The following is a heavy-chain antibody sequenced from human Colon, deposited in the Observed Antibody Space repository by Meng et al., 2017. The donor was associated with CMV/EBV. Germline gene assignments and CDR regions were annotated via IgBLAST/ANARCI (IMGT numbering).Heavy chain of an antibody. D-gene: IGHD2-2*01. CDR1: GFRFSSYE. Sequence: GESLKISCAASGFRFSSYEMSWVRQAPGKGPEWVSAISGTGSITYYTDAVKGRFTISRDNSNLYLRMNSLRVEDTAVYFCAKIGKVGTSGCPPDSWVQGTLVTVSS. CDR2: ISGTGSIT. V-gene: IGHV3-23*01. CDR3: AKIGKVGTSGCPPDS. J-gene: IGHJ4*02.